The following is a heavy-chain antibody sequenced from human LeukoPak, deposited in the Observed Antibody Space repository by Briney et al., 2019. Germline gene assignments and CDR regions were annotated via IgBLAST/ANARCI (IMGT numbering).Heavy chain of an antibody. Sequence: SETLSLTCTVSGGSISSYYWGWIRQPPGKGLEWIGYIYYSGSTNYNPSLKSRVTISVDTSKNQFSLKLSSVTAADTAVYYCARDSRVVVVAGYYYYGMDVWGQGTTVTVSS. CDR2: IYYSGST. D-gene: IGHD2-15*01. J-gene: IGHJ6*02. CDR3: ARDSRVVVVAGYYYYGMDV. CDR1: GGSISSYY. V-gene: IGHV4-59*01.